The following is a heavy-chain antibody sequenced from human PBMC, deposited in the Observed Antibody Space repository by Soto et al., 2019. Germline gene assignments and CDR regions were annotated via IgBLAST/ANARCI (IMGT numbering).Heavy chain of an antibody. CDR2: IIPILGIA. D-gene: IGHD5-18*01. V-gene: IGHV1-69*02. Sequence: QVQLVQSGAEVKKPGSSVKVSCKASGGTFSSYTISWVRQAPGQGLEWMGRIIPILGIANYAQKFQGRVTITADKSTSTAYMELSSLRSEDTAVYYCASRTRDRGYSYGSDAFDIWGQGTMVTVSS. CDR1: GGTFSSYT. CDR3: ASRTRDRGYSYGSDAFDI. J-gene: IGHJ3*02.